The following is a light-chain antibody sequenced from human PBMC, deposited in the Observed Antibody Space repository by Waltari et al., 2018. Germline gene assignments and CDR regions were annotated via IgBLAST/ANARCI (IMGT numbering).Light chain of an antibody. Sequence: DIQLTQSPSFLSASVGDSVTFTCRASQGISGYLAWYQKKQNKAPKLLIDGASTLQSGVPSRFSGGKSGTEFTLTISSLQPEDFATYFCQHVYSYPVTFGGGTTVDI. CDR1: QGISGY. V-gene: IGKV1-9*01. CDR3: QHVYSYPVT. CDR2: GAS. J-gene: IGKJ4*01.